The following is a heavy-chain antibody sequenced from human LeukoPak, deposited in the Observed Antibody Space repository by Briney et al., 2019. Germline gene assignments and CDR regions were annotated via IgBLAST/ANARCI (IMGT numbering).Heavy chain of an antibody. CDR2: IWYDGSNK. Sequence: GGSLRLSCAASGFTFGSYDMHWVRQAPGKGLEWVAVIWYDGSNKYYADSVKGRFTISRDISKNTLYMQMSSLRDEDTAVYYCVRDYHDSSGSYGVDFWGQGARVTVSS. CDR3: VRDYHDSSGSYGVDF. J-gene: IGHJ4*02. D-gene: IGHD3-22*01. V-gene: IGHV3-33*01. CDR1: GFTFGSYD.